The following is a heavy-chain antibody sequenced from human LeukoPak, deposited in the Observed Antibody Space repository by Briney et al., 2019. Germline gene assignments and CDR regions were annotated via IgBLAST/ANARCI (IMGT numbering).Heavy chain of an antibody. D-gene: IGHD6-13*01. Sequence: GGSLRLSCAASGFAFSIYSMNWVRQAPGKGLEWISSITSTGTYIYYADSVKGRFTISRDNAKNSLYLQMNSLRAEDTAVYFCARVAGGKFHLDYWGQGTQVTVSS. V-gene: IGHV3-21*01. J-gene: IGHJ4*02. CDR1: GFAFSIYS. CDR3: ARVAGGKFHLDY. CDR2: ITSTGTYI.